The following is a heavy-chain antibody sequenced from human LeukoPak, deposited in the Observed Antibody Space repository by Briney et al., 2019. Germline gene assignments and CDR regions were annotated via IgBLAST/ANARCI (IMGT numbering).Heavy chain of an antibody. D-gene: IGHD4-17*01. V-gene: IGHV4-38-2*02. CDR3: ARARTTVTDLWY. CDR1: GYSISSGYY. Sequence: SETLSLTCTVYGYSISSGYYWAWIRQPPGKGLEWIGSLYHSGSTYYNPSLKSRVTISVDTSKNQFSLKLSSVTAADTAVYYCARARTTVTDLWYWGQGTLVTVSS. J-gene: IGHJ4*02. CDR2: LYHSGST.